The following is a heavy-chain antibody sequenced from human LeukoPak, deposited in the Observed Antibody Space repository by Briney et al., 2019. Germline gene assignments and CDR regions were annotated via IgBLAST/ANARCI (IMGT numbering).Heavy chain of an antibody. CDR3: ARIQSKSTIFGVVIKYFDY. Sequence: GESLKISCKGSGYSFTSYWIGWVRQLPGKGLEWMGIIYPGDSDTRYSPSFQGQVTISADKSISTAYLQWSSLKASDTAMYYCARIQSKSTIFGVVIKYFDYWGQGTLVTVSS. CDR1: GYSFTSYW. J-gene: IGHJ4*02. V-gene: IGHV5-51*01. CDR2: IYPGDSDT. D-gene: IGHD3-3*01.